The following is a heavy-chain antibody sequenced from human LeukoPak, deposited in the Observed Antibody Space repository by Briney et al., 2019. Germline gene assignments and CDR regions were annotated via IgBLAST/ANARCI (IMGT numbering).Heavy chain of an antibody. CDR1: GGSFSSSSYY. V-gene: IGHV4-39*07. CDR2: IFYSGTT. Sequence: SETLSLTCAVYGGSFSSSSYYWGLIRQPPGKGLEWIGSIFYSGTTYYNPSLKSRLTISVDTSKNQFSLKLSSVTAADTAVYYCASNQRRANFDYWGQGTLVTVSS. J-gene: IGHJ4*02. CDR3: ASNQRRANFDY.